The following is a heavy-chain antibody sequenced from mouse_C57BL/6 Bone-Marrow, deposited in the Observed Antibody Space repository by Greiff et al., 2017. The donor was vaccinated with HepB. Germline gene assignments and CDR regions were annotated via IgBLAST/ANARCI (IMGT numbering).Heavy chain of an antibody. CDR1: GFTFSDYG. J-gene: IGHJ3*01. CDR2: ISNLAYSI. CDR3: ARQSNYSFAY. V-gene: IGHV5-15*01. D-gene: IGHD2-5*01. Sequence: EVQGVESGGGLVQPGGSLKLSCAASGFTFSDYGMAWVRQAPRKGPEWVAFISNLAYSIYYADTVTGRFTISRENAKNTLYLEMSSLRSEDTAMYYCARQSNYSFAYWGQGTLVTVSA.